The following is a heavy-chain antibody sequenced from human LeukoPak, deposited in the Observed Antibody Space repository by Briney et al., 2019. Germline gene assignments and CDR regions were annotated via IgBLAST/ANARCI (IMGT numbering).Heavy chain of an antibody. CDR1: GYTFTGYY. D-gene: IGHD3-22*01. CDR3: ARVVDASSGYYVGAFDY. V-gene: IGHV1-2*02. Sequence: ASVKVSCKASGYTFTGYYMHWVRQAPGHGLEWMGWINPNSGGTNYAQKFQGRVTMTRDTSISTAYMELRRLRSDDTAVYYCARVVDASSGYYVGAFDYWGQGTLVTVSS. CDR2: INPNSGGT. J-gene: IGHJ4*02.